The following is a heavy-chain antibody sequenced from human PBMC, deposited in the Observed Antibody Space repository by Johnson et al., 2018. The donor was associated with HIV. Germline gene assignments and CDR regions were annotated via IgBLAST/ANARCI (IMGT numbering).Heavy chain of an antibody. D-gene: IGHD2-21*01. Sequence: VQLVESGGGVVQPGGSLRLSCATSGFSFSSYWMNWVRQAPGKGLEWVANIEQDGSEKYYVDSVNGRFTISRDNAKNSLYLQMNSLRAEDTAVYYCARSIVVEGDDAFDIWGQGTMVTVSS. V-gene: IGHV3-7*05. CDR2: IEQDGSEK. CDR1: GFSFSSYW. CDR3: ARSIVVEGDDAFDI. J-gene: IGHJ3*02.